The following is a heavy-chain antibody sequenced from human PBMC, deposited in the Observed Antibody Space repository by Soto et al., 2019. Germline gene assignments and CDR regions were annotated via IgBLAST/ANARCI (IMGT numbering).Heavy chain of an antibody. CDR2: IYSGGST. D-gene: IGHD1-1*01. Sequence: GGSLRLSCTASGFTFSAHAMHWVRQAPGKGLEWVSVIYSGGSTYYADSVKGRFTISRDNSKNTLYLQMNSLRAEDTAVYYCARDVVSGKDDYWGQGTLVTVSS. J-gene: IGHJ4*02. CDR3: ARDVVSGKDDY. V-gene: IGHV3-66*01. CDR1: GFTFSAHA.